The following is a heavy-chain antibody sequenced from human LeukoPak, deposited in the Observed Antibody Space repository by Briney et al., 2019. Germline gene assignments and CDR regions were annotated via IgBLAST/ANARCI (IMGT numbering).Heavy chain of an antibody. D-gene: IGHD3-22*01. CDR1: GFTFDDYA. CDR2: ISWNSGSI. J-gene: IGHJ4*02. V-gene: IGHV3-9*01. Sequence: GGSLRLSCAASGFTFDDYAMHWVRQAPGKGLEGVSGISWNSGSIGYADPVKGRFTISRDNAKNSLYLQMNSLRAEDTALYYCAKDTGYYYDSSGHWHYWGQGTLVTVSS. CDR3: AKDTGYYYDSSGHWHY.